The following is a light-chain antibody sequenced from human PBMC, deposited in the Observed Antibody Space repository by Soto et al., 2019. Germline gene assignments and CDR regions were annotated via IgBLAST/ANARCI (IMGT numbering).Light chain of an antibody. CDR3: AAWDASLNML. CDR2: SNN. Sequence: QSVLTQPPSASGTPGQRVTISCSGSSSNIGNNYVYWYQHLPGTAPKLLIYSNNQRPSGVPDRVSASKSGSSASLASSGLRYEDEADYYWAAWDASLNMLFGGGTKLTVL. V-gene: IGLV1-47*02. CDR1: SSNIGNNY. J-gene: IGLJ2*01.